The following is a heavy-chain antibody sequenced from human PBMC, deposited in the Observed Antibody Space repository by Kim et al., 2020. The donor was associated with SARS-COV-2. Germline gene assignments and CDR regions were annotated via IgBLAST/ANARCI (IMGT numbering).Heavy chain of an antibody. D-gene: IGHD5-12*01. CDR1: GGTFSSYA. CDR3: AKEAGIPGIGYSGYDPFDY. Sequence: SVKVSCKASGGTFSSYAISWVRQAPGHGLEWMGGIIPIFGTANYAQKFQGRVTITADESTSTAYMELSSLRSEDTAVYYCAKEAGIPGIGYSGYDPFDYWGQGTLVTVSS. J-gene: IGHJ4*02. CDR2: IIPIFGTA. V-gene: IGHV1-69*13.